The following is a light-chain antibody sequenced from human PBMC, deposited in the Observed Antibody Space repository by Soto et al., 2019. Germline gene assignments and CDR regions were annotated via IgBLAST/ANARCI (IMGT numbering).Light chain of an antibody. J-gene: IGLJ3*02. CDR2: NVN. Sequence: QSALTQPRSVSGSPGQSVTISCTGTSSDVGGYNYVSWYQHHPGKAPKLIIYNVNERPSGVPDRFSGSKSGNTASLTISGLQAEDEADYYCCSYADTYRVFGGGTQLTVL. CDR3: CSYADTYRV. CDR1: SSDVGGYNY. V-gene: IGLV2-11*01.